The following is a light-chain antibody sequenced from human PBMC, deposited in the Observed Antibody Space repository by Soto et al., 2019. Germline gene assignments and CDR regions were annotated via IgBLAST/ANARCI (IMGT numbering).Light chain of an antibody. CDR1: QSVSTY. Sequence: EIVLTQSPGTLSLSPAERATLSCCASQSVSTYLAWYQQKPGQAPRLLIYDASSRATGIPARFSGSGSGTDFTLTISSVEPEDFAVYYCQQRSNWITFGQGTRLE. CDR2: DAS. J-gene: IGKJ5*01. V-gene: IGKV3-11*01. CDR3: QQRSNWIT.